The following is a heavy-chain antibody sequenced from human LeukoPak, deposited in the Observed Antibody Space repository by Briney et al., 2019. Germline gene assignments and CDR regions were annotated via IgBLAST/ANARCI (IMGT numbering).Heavy chain of an antibody. D-gene: IGHD3-16*01. Sequence: GGSLRLSCAASGFTFSSYWMHWVRQAPGKGLVWVSRINSDGSSTNYADSVKGRFTTSRDNAKNTLYLQINSLRVEDTAVYYCARHLHTYAFDYWGQGTLVTVSS. CDR3: ARHLHTYAFDY. V-gene: IGHV3-74*01. CDR1: GFTFSSYW. CDR2: INSDGSST. J-gene: IGHJ4*02.